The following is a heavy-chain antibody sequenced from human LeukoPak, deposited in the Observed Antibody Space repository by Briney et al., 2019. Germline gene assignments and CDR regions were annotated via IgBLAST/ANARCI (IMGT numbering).Heavy chain of an antibody. CDR1: GFTFSSYA. J-gene: IGHJ6*02. V-gene: IGHV3-30*04. D-gene: IGHD5-12*01. CDR2: ASHDGSKK. Sequence: PGGSLRLSCAGPGFTFSSYAMYWVRQAPGKGLEWVALASHDGSKKYSADSVKGRFSISRDNSMNTLYLRLTSVRTEDMAVYYCARDRKARRPSRGFGYDMPGYPTLYEYGMDVWGRGTTVIVSS. CDR3: ARDRKARRPSRGFGYDMPGYPTLYEYGMDV.